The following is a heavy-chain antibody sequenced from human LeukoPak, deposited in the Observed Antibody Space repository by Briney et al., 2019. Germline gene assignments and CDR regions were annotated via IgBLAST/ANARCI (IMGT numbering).Heavy chain of an antibody. Sequence: SEILSLTCTVSGGSISSYYWSWIRQPPGKGLEWIGHINYRGNTNYNPSLKSRVTISVDTSKNRFSLKLSSVTTADTAVYYCARGYSPLNYWGQGTLVTVSS. V-gene: IGHV4-59*01. CDR1: GGSISSYY. J-gene: IGHJ4*02. CDR2: INYRGNT. CDR3: ARGYSPLNY. D-gene: IGHD6-13*01.